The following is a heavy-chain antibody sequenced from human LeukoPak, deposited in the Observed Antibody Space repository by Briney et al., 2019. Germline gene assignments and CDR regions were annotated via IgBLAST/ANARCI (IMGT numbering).Heavy chain of an antibody. V-gene: IGHV3-74*01. Sequence: GGSLRLSCAASGFTFSSYWMHWVRQAPGKGLVWVSRIKSDGSNYYADSVKGRFTISRDNAKNTLYLEMNSLRAEDTAMYYCARGAYGYYYMDVWGKGTTVTVSS. J-gene: IGHJ6*03. CDR2: IKSDGSN. CDR3: ARGAYGYYYMDV. CDR1: GFTFSSYW. D-gene: IGHD4-17*01.